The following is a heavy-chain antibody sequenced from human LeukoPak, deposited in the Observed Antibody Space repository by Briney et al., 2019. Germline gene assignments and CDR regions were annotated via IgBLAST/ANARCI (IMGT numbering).Heavy chain of an antibody. V-gene: IGHV3-33*01. CDR2: IWYDESYK. CDR1: GFSFSSYG. D-gene: IGHD2-15*01. CDR3: ARPDCTGGNCYSYATYFFVY. J-gene: IGHJ4*02. Sequence: PGRSLRLSCAASGFSFSSYGMHWVRQAPGKGLEWVAVIWYDESYKFYADSVKGRFTISRDNPKNTLYLQMNSLRAEDTAVYYCARPDCTGGNCYSYATYFFVYWGQGTLVTVSS.